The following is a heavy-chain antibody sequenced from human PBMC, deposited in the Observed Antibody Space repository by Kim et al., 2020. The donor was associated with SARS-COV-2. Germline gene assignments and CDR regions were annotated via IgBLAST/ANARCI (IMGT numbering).Heavy chain of an antibody. CDR1: GFTFSSYG. Sequence: GGSLRLSCAASGFTFSSYGMHWVRQAPGKGLEWVAVISYDGSNKYYADSVKGRFTISRDNSKNTLYLQMNSRRAEDTAVYYCAKDPVGDGYNPWGQGTLVTVSS. CDR2: ISYDGSNK. CDR3: AKDPVGDGYNP. V-gene: IGHV3-30*18. J-gene: IGHJ5*02. D-gene: IGHD1-26*01.